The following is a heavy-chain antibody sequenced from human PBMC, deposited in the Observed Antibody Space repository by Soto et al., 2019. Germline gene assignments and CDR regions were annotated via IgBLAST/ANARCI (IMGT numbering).Heavy chain of an antibody. CDR1: GFTFKTFT. CDR3: AKDRDPDGIWTFDS. V-gene: IGHV3-23*01. D-gene: IGHD3-9*01. Sequence: GGSLRLSCAASGFTFKTFTMNWVRQAPGKGLEWVSGIIGGDGDKFYSDSVKGRFTISRDNSKDMLFLQMSSLRVDDTAVYYCAKDRDPDGIWTFDSWGQGTLVTVSS. CDR2: IIGGDGDK. J-gene: IGHJ5*01.